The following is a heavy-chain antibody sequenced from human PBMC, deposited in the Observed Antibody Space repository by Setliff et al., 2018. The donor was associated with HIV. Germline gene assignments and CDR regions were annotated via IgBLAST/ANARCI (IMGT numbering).Heavy chain of an antibody. Sequence: SETLSLTCAVHGGPLTDHYWNWIRQSPGKGLEWIAEVHHTGYLNYNPSLKSRVTISRDPSTKQFSLKMTSMTAADTAVYYCARYSTLTTNFDYWGQGTLVTVSS. D-gene: IGHD4-17*01. CDR3: ARYSTLTTNFDY. CDR2: VHHTGYL. CDR1: GGPLTDHY. V-gene: IGHV4-34*01. J-gene: IGHJ4*02.